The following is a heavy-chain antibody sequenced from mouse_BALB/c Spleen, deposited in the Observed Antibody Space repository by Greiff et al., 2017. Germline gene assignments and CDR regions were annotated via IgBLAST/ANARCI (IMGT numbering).Heavy chain of an antibody. Sequence: EVQLQESGAELVKPGASVKLSCTASGFNIKDTYMHWVKQRPEQGLEWIGRIDPANGNTKYDPKFQGKATITADTSSNTAYLQLSSLTSEDTAVYYWARVTTVVLYYFDYWGQGTTLTVSS. CDR1: GFNIKDTY. V-gene: IGHV14-3*02. J-gene: IGHJ2*01. D-gene: IGHD1-1*01. CDR3: ARVTTVVLYYFDY. CDR2: IDPANGNT.